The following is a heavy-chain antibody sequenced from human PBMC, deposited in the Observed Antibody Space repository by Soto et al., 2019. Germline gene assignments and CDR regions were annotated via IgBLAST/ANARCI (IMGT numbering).Heavy chain of an antibody. CDR1: GSTFSTYW. CDR3: SRSLDS. Sequence: GSLRLSCAASGSTFSTYWMDWVRQTPGKGLEWVANINQDGSEKNYVDSVKGRFTIYRDNAKNSLYLQMSSLTAEDSALYYCSRSLDSWGQGTLVTVSS. J-gene: IGHJ4*02. CDR2: INQDGSEK. V-gene: IGHV3-7*01.